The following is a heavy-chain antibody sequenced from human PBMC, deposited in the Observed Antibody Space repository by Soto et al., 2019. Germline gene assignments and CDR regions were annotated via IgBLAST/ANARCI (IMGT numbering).Heavy chain of an antibody. J-gene: IGHJ4*02. V-gene: IGHV3-30*18. CDR3: AKAYYFGSGSYLLVLD. CDR1: GFTFSSYG. D-gene: IGHD3-10*01. Sequence: QVQLVESGGGVVQPGRSLRLSCAASGFTFSSYGMHWVRQAPGKGLEWVAVISYDGSNKYYADSVNGRFTISRDNSKNTLYLQMNSLRAEDTAVYYCAKAYYFGSGSYLLVLDWGQGTLVTVSS. CDR2: ISYDGSNK.